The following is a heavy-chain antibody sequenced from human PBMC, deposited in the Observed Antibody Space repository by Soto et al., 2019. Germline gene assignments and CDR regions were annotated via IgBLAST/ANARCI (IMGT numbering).Heavy chain of an antibody. Sequence: ASVKVSCKASGNTFTNCGVTWVRQAPGQGLEGMGWSSAYTDDPNYAQKFQGRGTMTIDTSTSTAYLDLRSLTSDDTAVYYCAKVLQRAEDWIDPWGQGTLVTVSS. J-gene: IGHJ5*02. V-gene: IGHV1-18*01. D-gene: IGHD1-1*01. CDR3: AKVLQRAEDWIDP. CDR2: SSAYTDDP. CDR1: GNTFTNCG.